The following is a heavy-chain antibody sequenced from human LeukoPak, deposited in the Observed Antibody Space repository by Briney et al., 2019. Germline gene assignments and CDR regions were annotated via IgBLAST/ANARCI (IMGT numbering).Heavy chain of an antibody. D-gene: IGHD3-22*01. CDR1: GFTFSNYN. V-gene: IGHV3-23*01. Sequence: GGSLRLSCAASGFTFSNYNMNWVRQAPGKGLEWVSSISGSGGSTYYADSVRGRFTISRDNSKNTLYVQMNSLRAEDTAVYFCAKPTGNYYKYFDDWGQGTLVTVSS. J-gene: IGHJ4*02. CDR2: ISGSGGST. CDR3: AKPTGNYYKYFDD.